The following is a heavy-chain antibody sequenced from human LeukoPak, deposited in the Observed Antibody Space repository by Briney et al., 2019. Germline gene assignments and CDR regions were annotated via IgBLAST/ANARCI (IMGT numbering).Heavy chain of an antibody. CDR3: AKHWGSTPKWLDP. D-gene: IGHD2-2*01. CDR2: ISASGDNT. V-gene: IGHV3-23*01. Sequence: GRSLRLSCAASGFTFNNYAMTWVRQAPGKGLEWVSAISASGDNTYYADSVKGRFTISRDNSKNTLYLQMNTLRAEDTAIYYCAKHWGSTPKWLDPWGQGTLVTVSS. CDR1: GFTFNNYA. J-gene: IGHJ5*02.